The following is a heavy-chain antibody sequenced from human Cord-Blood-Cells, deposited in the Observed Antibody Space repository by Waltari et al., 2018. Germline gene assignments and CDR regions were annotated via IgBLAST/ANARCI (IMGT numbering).Heavy chain of an antibody. V-gene: IGHV5-51*01. D-gene: IGHD2-15*01. Sequence: EVQLVQSGAEVKKPGESLKTSCKGSGYSFTSYWIGWVRQMPGKGLEWMGIIYPGDSDTRYSPSFQGQVTISADKSISTAYLQWSSLKASDTAMYYCARHKYCSGGSCNKYYYYGMDVWGQGTTVTVSS. J-gene: IGHJ6*02. CDR3: ARHKYCSGGSCNKYYYYGMDV. CDR2: IYPGDSDT. CDR1: GYSFTSYW.